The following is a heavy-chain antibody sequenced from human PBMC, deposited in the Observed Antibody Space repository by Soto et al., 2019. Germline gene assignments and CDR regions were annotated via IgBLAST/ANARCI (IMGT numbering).Heavy chain of an antibody. Sequence: QVQLVESGGGVVQPGWSLRLSCAASGFTFSNFGMHWVRQAPGKGLEWVAVIYYDGSKKYYADSVRGRFTISRDNSKNTLYLQMNSLRAEDTAVYYCARGHVRRVGDYYYGMDVWGQGTTVTVSS. V-gene: IGHV3-33*01. J-gene: IGHJ6*02. CDR3: ARGHVRRVGDYYYGMDV. CDR2: IYYDGSKK. D-gene: IGHD1-26*01. CDR1: GFTFSNFG.